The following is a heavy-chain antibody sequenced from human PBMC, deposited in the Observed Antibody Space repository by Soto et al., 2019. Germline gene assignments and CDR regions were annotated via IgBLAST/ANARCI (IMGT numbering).Heavy chain of an antibody. V-gene: IGHV4-30-4*01. CDR3: ARAWRYDFWSGYSPGNNWFDP. CDR1: GGSINSNW. Sequence: SLTCAVSGGSINSNWWSWIRQPPGKGLEWIGYIYYSGSTYYNPSLKSRVTISVDTSKNQFSLKLSSVTAADTAVYYCARAWRYDFWSGYSPGNNWFDPWGQGTLVTVSS. CDR2: IYYSGST. D-gene: IGHD3-3*01. J-gene: IGHJ5*02.